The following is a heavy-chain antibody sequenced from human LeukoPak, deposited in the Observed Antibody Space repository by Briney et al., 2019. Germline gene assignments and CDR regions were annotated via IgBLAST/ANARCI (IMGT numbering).Heavy chain of an antibody. CDR3: ARAPYSDTWYVGLGY. CDR1: GGSITSGYH. D-gene: IGHD1-26*01. CDR2: VYYSGST. J-gene: IGHJ4*02. Sequence: SSETLSLTCTVSGGSITSGYHWGWIRQPPGKGLEWIGYVYYSGSTHYNPSLKSRVTISMDTSKNQFFLKVNSVTTADTAVYYCARAPYSDTWYVGLGYWGQGTLVTVSS. V-gene: IGHV4-61*01.